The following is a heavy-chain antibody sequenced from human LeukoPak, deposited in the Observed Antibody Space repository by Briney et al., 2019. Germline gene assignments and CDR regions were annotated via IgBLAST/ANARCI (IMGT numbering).Heavy chain of an antibody. CDR3: ARGGNIRGIAARLKAYNFDY. J-gene: IGHJ4*02. CDR2: INNSGST. Sequence: SETLSLTCAVYGGSFSGYYWSWICQPPGKGLEWIGEINNSGSTNYNPSLKSRVTISVDTSKNQFSLKLSSVTAADTAVYYCARGGNIRGIAARLKAYNFDYWGQGTLVTVSS. CDR1: GGSFSGYY. D-gene: IGHD6-6*01. V-gene: IGHV4-34*01.